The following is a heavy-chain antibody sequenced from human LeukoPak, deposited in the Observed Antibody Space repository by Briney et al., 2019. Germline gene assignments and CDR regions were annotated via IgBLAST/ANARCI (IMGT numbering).Heavy chain of an antibody. V-gene: IGHV1-69*13. J-gene: IGHJ4*02. CDR2: IIPIFGTA. CDR1: GGTFTSYA. Sequence: SVKVSCKASGGTFTSYAISWVRQAPGQGLEWMGGIIPIFGTANYAQKFQGRVTITADESTSTAYMELSSLRSEDTAVYYCASRTHMVRGLDSLYFDYWGQGTLVTVSS. D-gene: IGHD3-10*01. CDR3: ASRTHMVRGLDSLYFDY.